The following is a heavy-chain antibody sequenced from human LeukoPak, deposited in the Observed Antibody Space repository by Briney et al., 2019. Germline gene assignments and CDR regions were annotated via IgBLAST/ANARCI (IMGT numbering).Heavy chain of an antibody. CDR3: ARDQREELYWGGHCSSGNCPVYGMDV. J-gene: IGHJ6*04. D-gene: IGHD2-15*01. V-gene: IGHV4-4*02. Sequence: SGTLSLTCAVSGDSSSSRTWWSWVRQPPGKGLEWIGEIFHSGSTNYNPSLKSRVTVLVDKSKNQFSLKLSSVTAADTAVYYCARDQREELYWGGHCSSGNCPVYGMDVWGKGTTVTVSS. CDR2: IFHSGST. CDR1: GDSSSSRTW.